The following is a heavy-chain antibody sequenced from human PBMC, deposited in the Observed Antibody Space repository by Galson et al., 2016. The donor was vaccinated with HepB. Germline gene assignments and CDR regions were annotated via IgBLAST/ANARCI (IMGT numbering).Heavy chain of an antibody. V-gene: IGHV1-3*01. CDR1: GYTFSRYG. D-gene: IGHD3-3*01. J-gene: IGHJ6*02. CDR3: ARGEGDDIWSGYYGRLGMDI. CDR2: INVGNGNT. Sequence: SVKVSCKASGYTFSRYGLDWVRQAPGQRLEWMGWINVGNGNTQYSEKFQGRVNVSRDTSATTAYMELSRLNSEDTAVYYCARGEGDDIWSGYYGRLGMDIWGQGTTVIVSS.